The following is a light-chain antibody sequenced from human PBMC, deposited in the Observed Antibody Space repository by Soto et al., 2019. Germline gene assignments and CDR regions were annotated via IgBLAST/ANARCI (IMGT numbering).Light chain of an antibody. CDR3: QQYGSSPRT. CDR1: QSVTSY. CDR2: DAS. V-gene: IGKV3-20*01. Sequence: EIVLTQSPATLSLSPGYTATLSCRASQSVTSYLAWYQQKPGQAPRLLIYDASSRATGIPDRFSGSGSGTDFTLTISRLEPEDFAVYYCQQYGSSPRTFGQGTKVDIK. J-gene: IGKJ1*01.